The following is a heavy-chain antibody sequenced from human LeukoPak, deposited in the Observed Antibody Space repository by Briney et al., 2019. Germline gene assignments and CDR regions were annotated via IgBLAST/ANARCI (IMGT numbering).Heavy chain of an antibody. CDR2: MDPNSGNT. J-gene: IGHJ4*02. V-gene: IGHV1-8*03. CDR3: ARVDDSSGYYRGSIDY. CDR1: GYTSTSYD. Sequence: ASVKVSCKASGYTSTSYDINWVRQATGQGLEWMGWMDPNSGNTGYAQKFQGRVTITRNTSISTAYMELSSLRSEDTAVYYCARVDDSSGYYRGSIDYWGQGTLVTVSS. D-gene: IGHD3-22*01.